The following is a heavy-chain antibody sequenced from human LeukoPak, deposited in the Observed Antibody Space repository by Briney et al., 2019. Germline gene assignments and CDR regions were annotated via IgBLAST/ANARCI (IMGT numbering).Heavy chain of an antibody. CDR1: GFTFSSYW. V-gene: IGHV3-74*01. CDR2: INSDGSST. Sequence: PGGSLRLSCAASGFTFSSYWMHWVRQAPGKGLVWVSRINSDGSSTSYADSVKGRFTISRDNAKNTLYLQMNSLRAEDTAVYYCARWGIYCGGDCYYYYYYMDVWGKGTTVTVSS. CDR3: ARWGIYCGGDCYYYYYYMDV. D-gene: IGHD2-21*01. J-gene: IGHJ6*03.